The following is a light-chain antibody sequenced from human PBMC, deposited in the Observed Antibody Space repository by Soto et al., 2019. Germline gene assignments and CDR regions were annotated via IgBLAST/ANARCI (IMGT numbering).Light chain of an antibody. J-gene: IGKJ4*01. CDR1: HSVNMY. Sequence: EIVLTHSPATLSLAPGDRATLSFMASHSVNMYLAWYPQKPVQAPRLLLYDASNRATGIPARFSGSGSGTDFTLTISSLEPEDIAVYYCQQRSNWRVTFGGGTKVDIK. CDR2: DAS. V-gene: IGKV3-11*01. CDR3: QQRSNWRVT.